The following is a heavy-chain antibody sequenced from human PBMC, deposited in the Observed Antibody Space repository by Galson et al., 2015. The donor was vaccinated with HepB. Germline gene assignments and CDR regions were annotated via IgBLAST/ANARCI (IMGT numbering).Heavy chain of an antibody. CDR2: INGDGSST. D-gene: IGHD5-12*01. CDR3: ARSQYSGSYFDY. Sequence: SLRLSCAASGFTFSSYGMHWVRQAPGKGLVWVSRINGDGSSTTYADSVKGRFTISRDDAKNTLYLQMNSLRVEDTALYYCARSQYSGSYFDYWGQGTLVTVSS. CDR1: GFTFSSYG. J-gene: IGHJ4*02. V-gene: IGHV3-74*01.